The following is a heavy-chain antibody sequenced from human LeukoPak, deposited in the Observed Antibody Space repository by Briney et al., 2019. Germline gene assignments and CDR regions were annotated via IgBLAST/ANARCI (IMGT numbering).Heavy chain of an antibody. CDR1: GDLINNSNYF. Sequence: SETLSLTCSVSGDLINNSNYFWGWIRQPPGRGLEWLGSIFYSGTSYYNPSLKSRVTMSVDTSKNQFSLKLSSVTAADTAVYYCAREYGGDFDYWGQGTLVTVSS. V-gene: IGHV4-39*07. D-gene: IGHD4-23*01. CDR2: IFYSGTS. J-gene: IGHJ4*02. CDR3: AREYGGDFDY.